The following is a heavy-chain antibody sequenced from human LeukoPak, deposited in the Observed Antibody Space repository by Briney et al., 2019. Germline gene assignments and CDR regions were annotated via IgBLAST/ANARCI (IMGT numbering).Heavy chain of an antibody. CDR1: GGSISNYY. Sequence: PSETLSLTCTVSGGSISNYYWSWIRQPPGKGLEWIGYIYYSESTNYNPSLKSRVTISVDTSKNQFSLRLSSVTAADTAVYYCARDSLAATGTFDYWGQGTLVTVSS. CDR2: IYYSEST. V-gene: IGHV4-59*01. D-gene: IGHD6-13*01. CDR3: ARDSLAATGTFDY. J-gene: IGHJ4*02.